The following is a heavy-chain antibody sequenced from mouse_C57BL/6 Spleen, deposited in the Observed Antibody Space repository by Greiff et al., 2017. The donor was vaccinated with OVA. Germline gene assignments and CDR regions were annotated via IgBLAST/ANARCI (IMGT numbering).Heavy chain of an antibody. CDR2: IYPGSGST. Sequence: HVQLQQPGAELVKPGASVKMSCKASGYTFTSYWITWVKQRPGQGLEWIGDIYPGSGSTNYNEKFTSKATLTVDTSTSTAYMQLSSLTSEDSAVYYCARGETAQATSYAMDYWGQGTSVTVSS. J-gene: IGHJ4*01. D-gene: IGHD3-2*02. V-gene: IGHV1-55*01. CDR1: GYTFTSYW. CDR3: ARGETAQATSYAMDY.